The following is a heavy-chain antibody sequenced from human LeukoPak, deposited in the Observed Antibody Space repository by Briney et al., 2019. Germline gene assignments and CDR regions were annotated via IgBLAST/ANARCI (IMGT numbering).Heavy chain of an antibody. J-gene: IGHJ4*02. CDR2: IGSNGRST. V-gene: IGHV3-64D*06. CDR1: GFTFDRFA. CDR3: VNQISGWVY. D-gene: IGHD6-19*01. Sequence: GGSLRLSCSASGFTFDRFAMHWVRQAPGKGLEYLSGIGSNGRSTHNADSVKGRFTTSRDNSKNTLFLQMTSLRAEDTAVYYCVNQISGWVYWGQGTLVTVSS.